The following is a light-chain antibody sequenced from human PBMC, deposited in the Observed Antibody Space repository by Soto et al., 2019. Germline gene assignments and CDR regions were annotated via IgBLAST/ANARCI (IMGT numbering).Light chain of an antibody. J-gene: IGKJ2*01. V-gene: IGKV1-5*01. CDR1: QSISSW. CDR2: DAS. CDR3: QQYNSFPYT. Sequence: DIQMTQSPSTLSASVGDRVNITCRASQSISSWLAWYQQKPGNAPNLLIYDASSLESGVPSRFSGSGSGTEFTLTISSLQPDDFATYYCQQYNSFPYTFGQGTKLEIK.